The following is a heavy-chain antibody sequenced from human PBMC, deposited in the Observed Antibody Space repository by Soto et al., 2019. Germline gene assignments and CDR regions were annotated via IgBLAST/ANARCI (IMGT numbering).Heavy chain of an antibody. CDR1: GYTFTSYG. D-gene: IGHD6-13*01. CDR2: ISAHNGNT. J-gene: IGHJ5*02. CDR3: ARDPRIATINWFDP. Sequence: GASVKVSCKASGYTFTSYGISWVRQAPGQGLEWMGWISAHNGNTKYAQKLQGRVTMTTDTSTGTAYMELRSLRSDDTAVYYCARDPRIATINWFDPWGQGTLVTVSS. V-gene: IGHV1-18*01.